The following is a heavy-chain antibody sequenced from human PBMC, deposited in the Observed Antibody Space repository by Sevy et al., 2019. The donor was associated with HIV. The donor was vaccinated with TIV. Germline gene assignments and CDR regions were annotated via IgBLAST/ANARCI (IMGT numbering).Heavy chain of an antibody. V-gene: IGHV3-21*01. CDR3: ARDRITMVQGVITDYYSYGMDV. J-gene: IGHJ6*01. Sequence: GGSLRLSCAASGFTFSSYSMNWVRQAPGKGLEWVSSISSSSSYIYYADSVKGRFTISRDNAKNSLYLQMISLRAEDTAVYYCARDRITMVQGVITDYYSYGMDVWGQGTTVTVSA. CDR2: ISSSSSYI. CDR1: GFTFSSYS. D-gene: IGHD3-10*01.